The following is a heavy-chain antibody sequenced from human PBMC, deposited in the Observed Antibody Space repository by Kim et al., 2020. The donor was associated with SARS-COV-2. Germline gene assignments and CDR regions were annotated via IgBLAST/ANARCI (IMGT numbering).Heavy chain of an antibody. CDR3: ATSIDWLAHY. J-gene: IGHJ4*02. Sequence: GGSLRLSCVASGITISKYSMNWVRQAPGEGLEWISYITGSSGTIYYADSVKGRFSISRDNAENSVYLQMNSLRDEDTAVYYCATSIDWLAHYWGQGTLVTVSS. CDR1: GITISKYS. V-gene: IGHV3-48*02. CDR2: ITGSSGTI. D-gene: IGHD3-9*01.